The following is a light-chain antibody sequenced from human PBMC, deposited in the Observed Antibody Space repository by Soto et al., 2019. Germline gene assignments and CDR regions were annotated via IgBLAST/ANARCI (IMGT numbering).Light chain of an antibody. Sequence: EIVLTQSPATLSVSPGERATLSCRASQSVSSNLAWYQQKPGQAPRPLIYGASIRATGIPARFSGSGSGTEFTLTISSLQSEDFTVYYCQQYNNWPAITFGQGTRLEIK. CDR3: QQYNNWPAIT. V-gene: IGKV3D-15*01. CDR2: GAS. J-gene: IGKJ5*01. CDR1: QSVSSN.